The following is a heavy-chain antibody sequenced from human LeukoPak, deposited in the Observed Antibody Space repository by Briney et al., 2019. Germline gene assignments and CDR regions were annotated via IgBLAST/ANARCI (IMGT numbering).Heavy chain of an antibody. J-gene: IGHJ4*02. CDR3: ARLGLRVPVNY. Sequence: SETLSLTCAVYGGSFSGYYWSWIRQPPGKGLEWIGEINHSGSTNYNPSLKGRVTISVDTSKNQFSLKLSSVTAADTAVYYCARLGLRVPVNYWGQGTLVTVSS. D-gene: IGHD3/OR15-3a*01. CDR2: INHSGST. CDR1: GGSFSGYY. V-gene: IGHV4-34*01.